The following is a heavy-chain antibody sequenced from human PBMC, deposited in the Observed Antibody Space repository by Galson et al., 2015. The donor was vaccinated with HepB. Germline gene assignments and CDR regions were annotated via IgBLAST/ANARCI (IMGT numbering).Heavy chain of an antibody. D-gene: IGHD5-12*01. Sequence: SLRLSCAASGFTFSSHSMNWVRQAPGKGLEWVSSISSTSSYIYYAHSVKGRFTVSRDNAKNSLYLQMNSLRAEDTAVYYCARDQESGYDVPYYYYYMDVWGKGTTVTGSS. CDR1: GFTFSSHS. V-gene: IGHV3-21*01. J-gene: IGHJ6*03. CDR3: ARDQESGYDVPYYYYYMDV. CDR2: ISSTSSYI.